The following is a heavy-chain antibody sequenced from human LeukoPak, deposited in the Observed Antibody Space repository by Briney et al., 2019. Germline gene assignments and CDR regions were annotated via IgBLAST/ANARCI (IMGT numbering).Heavy chain of an antibody. V-gene: IGHV4-34*01. CDR2: INHSGST. CDR3: ASNPYYGDYGAYWYFDL. CDR1: GGSFSGYY. Sequence: SETLSLTCAVYGGSFSGYYWSWIRQPPGKGLEWIGEINHSGSTNYNPSLKSRVTISVDTSKNQFSLKLSSVTAADTAVYYCASNPYYGDYGAYWYFDLWGRGTLVTVSS. D-gene: IGHD4-17*01. J-gene: IGHJ2*01.